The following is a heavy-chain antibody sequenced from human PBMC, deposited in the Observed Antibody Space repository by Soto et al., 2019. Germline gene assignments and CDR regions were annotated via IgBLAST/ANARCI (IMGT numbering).Heavy chain of an antibody. CDR1: GYSFTDYH. Sequence: ASLKVSCKASGYSFTDYHIHWVRQAPGQGLEWLGRINPKSGGTSTAQKFQGWVTMTTDTSISTASLELTRLHSDATAIYYCGRGDSTECSNGVCSFFYNLDMDVWGQGTTVTVSS. CDR2: INPKSGGT. V-gene: IGHV1-2*04. CDR3: GRGDSTECSNGVCSFFYNLDMDV. D-gene: IGHD2-8*01. J-gene: IGHJ6*02.